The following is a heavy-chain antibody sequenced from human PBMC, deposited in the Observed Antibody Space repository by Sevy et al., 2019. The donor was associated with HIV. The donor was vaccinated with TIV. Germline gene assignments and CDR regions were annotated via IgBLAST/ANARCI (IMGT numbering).Heavy chain of an antibody. D-gene: IGHD3-22*01. CDR3: ARGADYFDSSGANFEY. V-gene: IGHV3-33*01. CDR1: GFSFSNYG. Sequence: SLRLSCAASGFSFSNYGMHWVRQAPGKGLEWVALIWYDGSSKYYADSVKGRLTISRDNSKNTLSLQMNSLRAEDTAVYYCARGADYFDSSGANFEYWGQGTLVTVSS. CDR2: IWYDGSSK. J-gene: IGHJ4*02.